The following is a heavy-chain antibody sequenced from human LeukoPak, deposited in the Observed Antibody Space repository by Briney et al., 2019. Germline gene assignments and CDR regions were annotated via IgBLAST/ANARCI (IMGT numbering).Heavy chain of an antibody. Sequence: GGSLRLSCAASGFTFSNAWMSWVRQAPGKGLEWVSSISSSSSYIYYADSVKGRFTISRDNAKNSLYLQMNSLRAEDTAVYYCAFSWYRGPDYYYYYMDVWGKGTTVTVSS. V-gene: IGHV3-21*01. CDR3: AFSWYRGPDYYYYYMDV. CDR1: GFTFSNAW. D-gene: IGHD6-13*01. J-gene: IGHJ6*03. CDR2: ISSSSSYI.